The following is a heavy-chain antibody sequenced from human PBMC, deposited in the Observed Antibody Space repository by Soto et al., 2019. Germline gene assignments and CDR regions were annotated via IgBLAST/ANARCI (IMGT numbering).Heavy chain of an antibody. CDR3: ARARCSGGSCYSIPPSLVDP. D-gene: IGHD2-15*01. V-gene: IGHV1-3*01. CDR2: INAGNGNT. J-gene: IGHJ5*02. CDR1: GYTFTSYA. Sequence: GASVKPSCKASGYTFTSYAMHWVRQAPEQRLEWMGWINAGNGNTKYSQKFQGRVTITRDTSASTAYMELSSLRSEDTAVYYCARARCSGGSCYSIPPSLVDPWGQGTLVTVSS.